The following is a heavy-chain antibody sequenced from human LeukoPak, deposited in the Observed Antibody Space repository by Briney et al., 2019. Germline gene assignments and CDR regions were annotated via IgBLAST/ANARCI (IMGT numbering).Heavy chain of an antibody. J-gene: IGHJ4*02. V-gene: IGHV3-33*01. CDR3: ARNYYDSSGYYYHDY. CDR2: IWYDGSNK. CDR1: GFTFSSYG. Sequence: GGSLRLSCAASGFTFSSYGMHWDRQARGKGLEWVAVIWYDGSNKYYAHSVKGRFTISRDNSKNTLYLQMNSLRAEDTAVYYCARNYYDSSGYYYHDYRGQGTPGTVSS. D-gene: IGHD3-22*01.